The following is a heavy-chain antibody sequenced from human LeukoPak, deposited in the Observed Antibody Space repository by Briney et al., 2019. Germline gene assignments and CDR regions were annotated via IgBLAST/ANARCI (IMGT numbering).Heavy chain of an antibody. CDR2: IYYSGST. V-gene: IGHV4-39*07. J-gene: IGHJ4*02. Sequence: SETLSLTCTVSGGSISSSSYYWGWIRQPLGKGLEWIGSIYYSGSTYYNPSLKSRVTISVDTSKNQFSLKLSSVTAADTAVYYCARDRVEMATVYYFDYWGREPWSPSPQ. CDR1: GGSISSSSYY. CDR3: ARDRVEMATVYYFDY. D-gene: IGHD5-24*01.